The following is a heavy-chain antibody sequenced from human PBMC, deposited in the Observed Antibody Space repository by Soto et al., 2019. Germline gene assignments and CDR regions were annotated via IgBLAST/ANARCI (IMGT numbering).Heavy chain of an antibody. J-gene: IGHJ4*02. CDR3: ARVAGHKNARFDT. V-gene: IGHV1-69*13. Sequence: SVKVSCKASGGTFSSFTISWVRQAPGQGLEWMGGIIPIYGTANYAQKFQGRVTITADASTRTAYMELSSLRSEDTAVYYCARVAGHKNARFDTWGQGALVTVSS. D-gene: IGHD1-1*01. CDR2: IIPIYGTA. CDR1: GGTFSSFT.